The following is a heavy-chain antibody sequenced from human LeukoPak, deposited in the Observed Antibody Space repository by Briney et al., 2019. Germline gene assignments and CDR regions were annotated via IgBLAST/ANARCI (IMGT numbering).Heavy chain of an antibody. D-gene: IGHD6-13*01. Sequence: SETLSLTCTVSGGSVSSGSYYWSWIRQPPGKGLEWIGYIYYSGSTNYNPSLKSRVTISVDTSKNQFSLKLSSVTAADTAVYYCARDRGQQLGYYYYYYGMDVWGQGTTVTVSS. CDR3: ARDRGQQLGYYYYYYGMDV. V-gene: IGHV4-61*01. J-gene: IGHJ6*02. CDR1: GGSVSSGSYY. CDR2: IYYSGST.